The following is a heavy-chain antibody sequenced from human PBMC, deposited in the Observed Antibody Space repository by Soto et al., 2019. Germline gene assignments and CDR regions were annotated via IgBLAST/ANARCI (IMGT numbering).Heavy chain of an antibody. CDR3: AADKGAGYDSSGYYQVGYYYYGMDV. J-gene: IGHJ6*02. V-gene: IGHV1-58*02. Sequence: ASVKVSCKASGFTFTSSAMQWVRQARGQRLEWIGWIVVGSGNTNYAQKFQERVTITRDMSTSTAYMELSSLRSEDTAVYYCAADKGAGYDSSGYYQVGYYYYGMDVWGQGTTVTVSS. CDR1: GFTFTSSA. D-gene: IGHD3-22*01. CDR2: IVVGSGNT.